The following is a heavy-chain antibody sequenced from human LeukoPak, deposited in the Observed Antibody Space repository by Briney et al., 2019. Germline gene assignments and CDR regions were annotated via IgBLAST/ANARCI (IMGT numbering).Heavy chain of an antibody. V-gene: IGHV3-74*01. J-gene: IGHJ4*02. CDR2: INTGGSEK. CDR3: ASGDGYGYAK. Sequence: GGSLRLSCAASGFTVSSNYMSWVRQAPGKGLVWVSRINTGGSEKSYADSVKGRFTISRDNAKNTLFLQMNGLRVEDTAVYYCASGDGYGYAKWGQGSLVSVSS. CDR1: GFTVSSNY. D-gene: IGHD5-18*01.